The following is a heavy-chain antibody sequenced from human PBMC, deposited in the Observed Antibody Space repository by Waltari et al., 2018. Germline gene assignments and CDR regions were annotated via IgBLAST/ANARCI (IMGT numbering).Heavy chain of an antibody. CDR1: GFTFSNYA. Sequence: EVQLVESGGGLVQPGGSLRLSCAASGFTFSNYAMSWVRQAPGKGLEWVSTISGSGGRTFFADAVKGRFTISRDNSKNTLYLQMNSLRAEDTAVYYCAKDRRGWYGGRWCDPWGHGTLVTVSS. CDR2: ISGSGGRT. D-gene: IGHD6-19*01. J-gene: IGHJ5*02. V-gene: IGHV3-23*04. CDR3: AKDRRGWYGGRWCDP.